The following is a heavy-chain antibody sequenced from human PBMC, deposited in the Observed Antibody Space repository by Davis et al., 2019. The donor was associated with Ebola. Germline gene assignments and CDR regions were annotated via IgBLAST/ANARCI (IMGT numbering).Heavy chain of an antibody. Sequence: GASLKISCAASGFSFSDYYMSWIRQAPGKGLEWVSYISISSGFTNYADSVKGRFTISSDNAKNSLYLQMNSLRAEDTAVYYCSRGPRKMATTNFDYWGQGTLVTVSS. J-gene: IGHJ4*02. CDR1: GFSFSDYY. V-gene: IGHV3-11*06. CDR2: ISISSGFT. D-gene: IGHD5-24*01. CDR3: SRGPRKMATTNFDY.